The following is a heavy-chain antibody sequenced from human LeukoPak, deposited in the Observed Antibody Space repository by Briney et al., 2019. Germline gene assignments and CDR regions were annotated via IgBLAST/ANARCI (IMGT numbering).Heavy chain of an antibody. J-gene: IGHJ4*02. CDR2: IYTSGST. CDR3: ARTASYYYVSSGYYTFDY. D-gene: IGHD3-22*01. Sequence: PSETLSLTCTVSGGSISSYYWSWIRQPAGKGLEWIGRIYTSGSTNYNPSLKSRVTISVDKSKNQFSLKLSSVTAADMAVYYCARTASYYYVSSGYYTFDYWGQGTLVTVSS. CDR1: GGSISSYY. V-gene: IGHV4-4*07.